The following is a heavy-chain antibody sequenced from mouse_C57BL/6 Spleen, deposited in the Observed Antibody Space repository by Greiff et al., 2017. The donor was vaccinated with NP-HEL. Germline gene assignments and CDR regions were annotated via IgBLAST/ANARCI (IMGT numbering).Heavy chain of an antibody. CDR3: ARDRELLNYFDY. Sequence: EVKLMESGGGLVKPGGSLKLSCAASGFTFSSYAMSWVRQTPEKRLEWVATISDGGSYTYYPDNVKGRFTISRDNAKNNLYLQMSHLKSEDTAMYYCARDRELLNYFDYWGQGTTLTVSS. CDR1: GFTFSSYA. D-gene: IGHD4-1*01. CDR2: ISDGGSYT. J-gene: IGHJ2*01. V-gene: IGHV5-4*01.